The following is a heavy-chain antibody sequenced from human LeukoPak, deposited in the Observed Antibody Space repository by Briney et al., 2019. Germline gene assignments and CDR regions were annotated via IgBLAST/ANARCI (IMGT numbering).Heavy chain of an antibody. V-gene: IGHV3-30-3*01. Sequence: GGSLRLSCAASGFTSSNYAMHWVRQAPGKGLECMAFISNDGSTIWYADSVKGRFTISRDNSKNMLSLQMNSLRAEDTAVYYCARDAHAFNMWGQGTMVTVSS. CDR2: ISNDGSTI. CDR3: ARDAHAFNM. J-gene: IGHJ3*02. CDR1: GFTSSNYA.